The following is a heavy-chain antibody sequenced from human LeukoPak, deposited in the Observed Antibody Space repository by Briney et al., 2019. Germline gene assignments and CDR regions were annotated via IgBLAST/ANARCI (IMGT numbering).Heavy chain of an antibody. Sequence: PGESLKISCEGSGYSFTSYWIGWVRQMPGKGLEWMGITYPGDSDTRYSPSFQGQVTISADKSINTAYLQWSSLKASDTAMYYCATPPRGSPVGFDIWGQGTMVTVSS. CDR3: ATPPRGSPVGFDI. D-gene: IGHD3-10*01. V-gene: IGHV5-51*01. J-gene: IGHJ3*02. CDR2: TYPGDSDT. CDR1: GYSFTSYW.